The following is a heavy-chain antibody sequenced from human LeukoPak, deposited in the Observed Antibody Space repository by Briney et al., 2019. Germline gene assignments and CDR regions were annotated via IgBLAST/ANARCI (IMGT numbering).Heavy chain of an antibody. Sequence: SETLSLTCTVSGGSISSSSYYWGWIRQPPGKGLEWIGSIYYSGSTYYNPSLKSRVTISVDTSKNQFSLKLSSVTAADTAVYYCATQHDYGDYLPYFDYWGQGTLVTVSS. D-gene: IGHD4-17*01. CDR1: GGSISSSSYY. CDR3: ATQHDYGDYLPYFDY. J-gene: IGHJ4*02. CDR2: IYYSGST. V-gene: IGHV4-39*07.